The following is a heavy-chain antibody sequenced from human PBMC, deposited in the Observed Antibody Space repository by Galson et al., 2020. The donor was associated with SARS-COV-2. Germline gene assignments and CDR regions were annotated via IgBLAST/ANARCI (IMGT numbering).Heavy chain of an antibody. D-gene: IGHD2-2*02. V-gene: IGHV2-5*02. CDR3: GHRPALGYCSSTSCYTPFDP. Sequence: TFSGFSLSTSGVGLVLIRHHPGKALEWLSTIYSDDDKNYSPSLKSRLTIHKDTSKSQVVLTMNHMDPVETATYYGGHRPALGYCSSTSCYTPFDPCGQGTLVTVSS. CDR2: IYSDDDK. CDR1: GFSLSTSGVG. J-gene: IGHJ5*02.